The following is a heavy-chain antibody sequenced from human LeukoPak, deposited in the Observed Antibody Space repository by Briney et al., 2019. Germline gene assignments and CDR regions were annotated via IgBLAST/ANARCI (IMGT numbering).Heavy chain of an antibody. D-gene: IGHD3-3*01. J-gene: IGHJ6*03. CDR2: ISAYNGNT. CDR1: GYTFTSYG. Sequence: ASVKVSCKASGYTFTSYGISWVRQAPGQGLEWMGWISAYNGNTNYAQKLQGRVTMTTDTSTSTAYMELRSLRSDDTAVYYCARDATYYDFWSGYYDYYYYMDVWGKGTTVTVSS. V-gene: IGHV1-18*01. CDR3: ARDATYYDFWSGYYDYYYYMDV.